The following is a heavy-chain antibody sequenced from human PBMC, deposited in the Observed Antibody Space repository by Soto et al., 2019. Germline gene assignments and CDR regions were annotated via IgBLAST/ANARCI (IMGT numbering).Heavy chain of an antibody. CDR1: GLTFSSYT. V-gene: IGHV3-30-3*01. J-gene: IGHJ4*02. CDR3: ARDLLPAMAPIDY. D-gene: IGHD5-18*01. Sequence: GSLRHSCAASGLTFSSYTMRWVRQAPGKGLEWVAVISYDGSNKYYADSVKGRFTISRDNSKNTLYLQMNSLRAEDTAVYYCARDLLPAMAPIDYWGQGTLVTVSS. CDR2: ISYDGSNK.